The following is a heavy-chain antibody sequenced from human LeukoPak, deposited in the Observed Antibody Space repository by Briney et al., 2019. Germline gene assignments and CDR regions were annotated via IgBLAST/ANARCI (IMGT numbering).Heavy chain of an antibody. CDR3: AKDLYYDTSGYTLGFFDS. Sequence: PEGSLRLSCAASGFTFSHYYMSWVRQAPGKGLEWVANIKQDGSEQFYLDSVKGRFTISRDNAKNSLYLQLNSPRAEDTALYYCAKDLYYDTSGYTLGFFDSWGQGTLVTVSS. J-gene: IGHJ4*02. CDR2: IKQDGSEQ. V-gene: IGHV3-7*01. D-gene: IGHD3-22*01. CDR1: GFTFSHYY.